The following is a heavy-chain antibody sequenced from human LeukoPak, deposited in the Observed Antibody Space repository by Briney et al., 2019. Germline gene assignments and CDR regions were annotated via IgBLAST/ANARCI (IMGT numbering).Heavy chain of an antibody. Sequence: SETLSPTCAVSGGSISSSSYYWGWIRQPPGKGLEWIGSIYYSGSTYYNPSLKSRVTISVDTSKNQFSLKLSSVTAADTAVYYCARTGSSSWNFDYWGQGTLVTVSS. J-gene: IGHJ4*02. CDR3: ARTGSSSWNFDY. CDR2: IYYSGST. CDR1: GGSISSSSYY. D-gene: IGHD6-6*01. V-gene: IGHV4-39*07.